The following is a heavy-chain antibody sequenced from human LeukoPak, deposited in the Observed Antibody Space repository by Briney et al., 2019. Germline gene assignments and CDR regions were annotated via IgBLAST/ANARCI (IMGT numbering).Heavy chain of an antibody. V-gene: IGHV3-23*01. CDR1: GFTFSSYA. J-gene: IGHJ4*02. Sequence: GGSLRLSCAASGFTFSSYAMSWVRQAPGKGLEWVSAISGSGGSTYYADSVKGRFTISRDNSKNTLYLQMNSLRAEDTAVYYCAKTPPYYDILTGYIDYWGQGTLVTVSS. D-gene: IGHD3-9*01. CDR2: ISGSGGST. CDR3: AKTPPYYDILTGYIDY.